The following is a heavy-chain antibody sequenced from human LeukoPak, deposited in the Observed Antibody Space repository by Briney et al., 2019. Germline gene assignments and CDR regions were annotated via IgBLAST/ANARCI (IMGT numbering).Heavy chain of an antibody. CDR1: GGSISSDNYY. CDR3: ARRYDSSWTFDY. CDR2: IYYSGST. D-gene: IGHD6-13*01. J-gene: IGHJ4*02. Sequence: SETLSLTCTVSGGSISSDNYYWGWIRQPPGKGLEWIGTIYYSGSTYYNPSLKSRVTISVDTSNNQFSLKLRSVTAADTAVYYCARRYDSSWTFDYWGQGTLVTVSS. V-gene: IGHV4-39*01.